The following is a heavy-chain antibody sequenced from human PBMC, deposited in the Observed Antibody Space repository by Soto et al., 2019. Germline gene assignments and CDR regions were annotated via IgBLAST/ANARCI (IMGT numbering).Heavy chain of an antibody. CDR2: IIPVFGKA. CDR3: ARGSPTTVTTWFDP. CDR1: GGTFSNFA. J-gene: IGHJ5*02. D-gene: IGHD4-17*01. V-gene: IGHV1-69*01. Sequence: QVQLVQSGAEVKKPGSSVKVSCKASGGTFSNFAINWVRQAPGQGLEWMGGIIPVFGKAKYAQKLQGRVQFPADESTSTAYMEVNSLTSEDTAVYYCARGSPTTVTTWFDPWGQGTLVTVSS.